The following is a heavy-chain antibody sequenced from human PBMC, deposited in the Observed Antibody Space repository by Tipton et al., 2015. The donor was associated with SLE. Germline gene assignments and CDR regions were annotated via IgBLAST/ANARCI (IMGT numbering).Heavy chain of an antibody. CDR1: GFTFSANW. J-gene: IGHJ6*02. CDR2: INRGGSST. CDR3: AREVVTPATISDYYGMDV. D-gene: IGHD2-2*01. V-gene: IGHV3-74*01. Sequence: SLRLSCAASGFTFSANWMHWVRQAPGKGLVWVSRINRGGSSTRYADFVKGRFTISRDNAKNTLYLQMNSLRAEDTAVYYCAREVVTPATISDYYGMDVWGQGTTVTVSS.